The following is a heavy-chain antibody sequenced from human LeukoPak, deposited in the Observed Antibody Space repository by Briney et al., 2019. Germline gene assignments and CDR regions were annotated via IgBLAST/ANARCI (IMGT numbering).Heavy chain of an antibody. V-gene: IGHV3-23*01. J-gene: IGHJ3*02. CDR1: GLTFSKYP. CDR3: AKVIDSLVLQFKGWLLVGPFDI. CDR2: ISGSGDTT. D-gene: IGHD3-3*01. Sequence: GGSLRLSCVVSGLTFSKYPMSWVRQAPGKRLEWISAISGSGDTTQYADSVKGHVTISRDNSKNTLYLELSSLRGDDTAVYYCAKVIDSLVLQFKGWLLVGPFDIWGQGTMVTVSS.